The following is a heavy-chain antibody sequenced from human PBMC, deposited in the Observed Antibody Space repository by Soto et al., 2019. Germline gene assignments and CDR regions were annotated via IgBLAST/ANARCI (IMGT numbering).Heavy chain of an antibody. CDR2: ISSSSSTI. CDR1: GFTFSSYS. J-gene: IGHJ6*02. Sequence: PGGSLRLSCAASGFTFSSYSMNWVRQAPGKGLEWVSYISSSSSTIYYADSVKGRFTISRDNAKNSLYLQMNSLRDEDTAVYYCARDITAPSWRGSWSYYYYYYGMDVWGQGTTVTVSS. D-gene: IGHD6-13*01. V-gene: IGHV3-48*02. CDR3: ARDITAPSWRGSWSYYYYYYGMDV.